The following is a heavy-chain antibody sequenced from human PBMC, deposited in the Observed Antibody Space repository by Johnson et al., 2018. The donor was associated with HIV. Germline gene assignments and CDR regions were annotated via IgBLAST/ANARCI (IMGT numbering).Heavy chain of an antibody. D-gene: IGHD1-7*01. CDR3: ARPVTGTNIFDI. CDR1: GFTFSDYY. Sequence: QVQLVESGGGLVKPGGSLRLSCAASGFTFSDYYMTWIRQAPGKGLEWVSYISSSGDSIYYADSVKGRFTISRDNAKNSLYLQMNSLRAEDSAVYYCARPVTGTNIFDIWGQGTMVTVSS. CDR2: ISSSGDSI. J-gene: IGHJ3*02. V-gene: IGHV3-11*04.